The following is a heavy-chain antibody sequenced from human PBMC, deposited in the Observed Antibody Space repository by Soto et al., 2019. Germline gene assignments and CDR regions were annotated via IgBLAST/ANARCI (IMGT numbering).Heavy chain of an antibody. V-gene: IGHV3-30*18. CDR3: AKDLALLWGDYGGWRVDY. CDR2: ISYDGSNK. J-gene: IGHJ4*02. CDR1: GFTFSSYG. D-gene: IGHD4-17*01. Sequence: QVQLVESGGGVVQPGRSLRLSCAASGFTFSSYGMHWVRQAPGKGLGWVAVISYDGSNKYYADSVKGRFTISRDNSKNTLYLQMNSLRAEDTAVYYCAKDLALLWGDYGGWRVDYWGQGTLVTVSS.